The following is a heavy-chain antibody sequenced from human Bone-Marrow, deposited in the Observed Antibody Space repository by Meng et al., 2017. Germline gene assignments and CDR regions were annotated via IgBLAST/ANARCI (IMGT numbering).Heavy chain of an antibody. CDR2: INPSGGST. Sequence: ASVKVSCKASGYTFTSYYMHWVRHAPGHGLQWMGIINPSGGSTSYAQKFKGRVTMTRDTSTSTVYMELSSLRSEDTAVYYCARDYVIVGATVPFDYWGQGTLVTVSS. CDR1: GYTFTSYY. V-gene: IGHV1-46*01. CDR3: ARDYVIVGATVPFDY. J-gene: IGHJ4*02. D-gene: IGHD1-26*01.